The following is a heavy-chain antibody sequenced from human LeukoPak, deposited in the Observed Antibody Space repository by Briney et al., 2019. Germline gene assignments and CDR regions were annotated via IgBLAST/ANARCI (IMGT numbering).Heavy chain of an antibody. CDR3: ARDGRSHFQH. V-gene: IGHV1-69*13. J-gene: IGHJ1*01. CDR1: GYTFSSYD. Sequence: SVKVSCKASGYTFSSYDIRWVRQAPGQGLERMGGIIPIFGRANYAQKFQGRVTITADESTSTDYMELSSLRSEDTAVYYCARDGRSHFQHWGQGTLVTVSS. CDR2: IIPIFGRA.